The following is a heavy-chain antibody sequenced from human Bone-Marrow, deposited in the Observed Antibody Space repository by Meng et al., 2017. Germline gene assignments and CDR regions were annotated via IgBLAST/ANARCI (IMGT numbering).Heavy chain of an antibody. D-gene: IGHD6-19*01. Sequence: GESLKISCAASGFTFSSYAMHWVRQAPGKGLEYVSVISSNGGSTNYANSVKGRFTISRDNSKNTLFLQMGSLRPEDMAVYYCAREGLEVGYSSGWVEYWGQGTLVTVSS. CDR2: ISSNGGST. CDR1: GFTFSSYA. V-gene: IGHV3-64*01. CDR3: AREGLEVGYSSGWVEY. J-gene: IGHJ4*02.